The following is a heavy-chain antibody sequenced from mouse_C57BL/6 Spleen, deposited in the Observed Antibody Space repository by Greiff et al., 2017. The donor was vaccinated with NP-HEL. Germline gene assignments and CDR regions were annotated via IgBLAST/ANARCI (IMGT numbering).Heavy chain of an antibody. Sequence: VQLQQSGPELVKPGASVKISCKASGYSFTRYYMNWVKLSPEKSLEWIGAINPSTGGTTYNQKFKAKATLTVDKSSSTAYMQLKSLTAEDSAVYYCARGNYVDYWGQGTTLTVSS. V-gene: IGHV1-42*01. CDR3: ARGNYVDY. CDR1: GYSFTRYY. CDR2: INPSTGGT. J-gene: IGHJ2*01.